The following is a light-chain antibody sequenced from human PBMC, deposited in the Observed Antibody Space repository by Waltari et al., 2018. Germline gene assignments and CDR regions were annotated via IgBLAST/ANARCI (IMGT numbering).Light chain of an antibody. CDR2: KAS. V-gene: IGKV1-5*03. CDR3: QQYNSHSVT. CDR1: QSISSW. J-gene: IGKJ1*01. Sequence: DIQMTQSPSTLSASVGDRVTITCRASQSISSWLAWYQQKPGKAPKLLIYKASSLESGVPSRFSGSGSGTEFTLTISSLQPDDFATYYCQQYNSHSVTFGQGTKVEIK.